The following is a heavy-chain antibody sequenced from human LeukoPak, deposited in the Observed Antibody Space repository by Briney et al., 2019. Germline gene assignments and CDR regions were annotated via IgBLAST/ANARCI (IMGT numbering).Heavy chain of an antibody. CDR3: ARAIGVYYYYYMDV. CDR2: INHSGST. D-gene: IGHD3-10*01. J-gene: IGHJ6*03. CDR1: GGSFSGYY. Sequence: SETLSLTCAVYGGSFSGYYWSWIRQPPGKGLEWIGEINHSGSTNYNPSLKSRVTISVDTSKNQFSLKLSSVTAADTAVYYCARAIGVYYYYYMDVWGKGTTVTVSS. V-gene: IGHV4-34*01.